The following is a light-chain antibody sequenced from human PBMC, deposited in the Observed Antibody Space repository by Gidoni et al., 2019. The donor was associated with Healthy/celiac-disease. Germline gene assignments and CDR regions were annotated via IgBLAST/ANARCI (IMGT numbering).Light chain of an antibody. CDR1: KLGDKY. Sequence: SYELTQPPSVSVSPGQTASITCSGDKLGDKYACWYQQKPGQSPVLVIYQDSKRPSGNPERFSGSNSGNTATLTISGTQAMDEADYYCQAWDSSPPVVFGGGTKLTVL. CDR3: QAWDSSPPVV. CDR2: QDS. V-gene: IGLV3-1*01. J-gene: IGLJ2*01.